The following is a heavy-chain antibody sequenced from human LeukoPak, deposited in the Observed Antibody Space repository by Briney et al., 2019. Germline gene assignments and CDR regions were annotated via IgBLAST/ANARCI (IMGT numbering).Heavy chain of an antibody. CDR1: GFTFSSYG. CDR2: IWYDGSNK. V-gene: IGHV3-33*01. J-gene: IGHJ3*02. D-gene: IGHD6-19*01. Sequence: GGSLRLSCAASGFTFSSYGMHWVRQAPGKGLEWVAVIWYDGSNKYYADSVKGRFTISRDNSKNTLYLQMNSLRAEDTAVYYCARSARTGIAVAGGAFDIWGQGTMVTVSS. CDR3: ARSARTGIAVAGGAFDI.